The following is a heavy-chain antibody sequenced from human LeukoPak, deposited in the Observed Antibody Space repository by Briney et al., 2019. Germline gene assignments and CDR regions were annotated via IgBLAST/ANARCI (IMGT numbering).Heavy chain of an antibody. J-gene: IGHJ4*02. CDR2: IFYTGST. V-gene: IGHV4-59*05. CDR1: GDSISSYY. Sequence: SETLSLTCTVSGDSISSYYWSWIRQPAGKGLEWVGSIFYTGSTYYNPSLKSRVTISVDTSKDQFSLKLSSVTAADTAVYYCARLSNGFIAAAGTVWGQGTLVTVSS. D-gene: IGHD6-13*01. CDR3: ARLSNGFIAAAGTV.